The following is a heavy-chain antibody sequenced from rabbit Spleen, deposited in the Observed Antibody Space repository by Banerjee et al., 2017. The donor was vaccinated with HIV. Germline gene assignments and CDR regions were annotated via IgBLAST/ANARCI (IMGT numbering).Heavy chain of an antibody. CDR1: GVSFSDKDV. CDR2: IDVGGGST. D-gene: IGHD3-1*01. CDR3: ASGPDMDRLDL. Sequence: EQLEESGGGLVKPEGSLTLTCKASGVSFSDKDVMCWVRQAPGKGPEWIAWIDVGGGSTYYASWAKGRFTSSKTSSTTVTLQMTSLTGADTATYFCASGPDMDRLDLWGQGTLVTVS. V-gene: IGHV1S45*01. J-gene: IGHJ3*01.